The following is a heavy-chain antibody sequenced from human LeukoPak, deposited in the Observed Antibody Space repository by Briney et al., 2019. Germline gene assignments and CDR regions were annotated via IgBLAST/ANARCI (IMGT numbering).Heavy chain of an antibody. CDR1: GYTFTSYG. CDR2: ISAYNGNT. CDR3: ARSPPHTYYDFWTGYWVYGMDV. V-gene: IGHV1-18*01. Sequence: ASVKVSCKASGYTFTSYGISWVRQAPGQGLEWMGWISAYNGNTNYAQKLQGRVTMTTDTSTSTAYMELRSLRSDDTAVYYCARSPPHTYYDFWTGYWVYGMDVWGQGTTVTVSS. D-gene: IGHD3-3*01. J-gene: IGHJ6*02.